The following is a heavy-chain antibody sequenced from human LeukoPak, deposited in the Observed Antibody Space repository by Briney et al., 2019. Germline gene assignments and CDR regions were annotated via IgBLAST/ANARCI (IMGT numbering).Heavy chain of an antibody. V-gene: IGHV3-48*03. CDR2: ISSSGSTI. D-gene: IGHD3-9*01. Sequence: GGSLRLSCAASGFTFSSYEMNWVRQAPGKGLEWVSYISSSGSTIYYADSVKGRFTISRDNAKNSLYLQMNSLRAEDTAVYYCAKDQYFDWLSYSWFDPWGQGTLVTVSS. CDR3: AKDQYFDWLSYSWFDP. CDR1: GFTFSSYE. J-gene: IGHJ5*02.